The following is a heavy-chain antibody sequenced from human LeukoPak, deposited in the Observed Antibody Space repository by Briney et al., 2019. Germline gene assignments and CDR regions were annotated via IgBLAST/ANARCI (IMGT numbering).Heavy chain of an antibody. V-gene: IGHV3-23*01. Sequence: GGSLRLSCAASGFTFSSYAMSCVRQAPGKGLEWVSAISGSGGSTYYADSVKGRFTISRDNSKNTLYLQMNSLRAEDTAVYYCAKGVRSSPVGTEHWGQGTLVTVSS. CDR3: AKGVRSSPVGTEH. D-gene: IGHD1-1*01. CDR1: GFTFSSYA. CDR2: ISGSGGST. J-gene: IGHJ1*01.